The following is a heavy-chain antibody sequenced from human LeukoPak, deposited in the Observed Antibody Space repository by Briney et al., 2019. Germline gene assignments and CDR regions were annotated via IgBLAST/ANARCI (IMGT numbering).Heavy chain of an antibody. D-gene: IGHD5-12*01. CDR3: AKDVKAWNYYYYMDV. J-gene: IGHJ6*03. CDR1: GFTFSNAW. CDR2: ISYDGSNK. V-gene: IGHV3-30*18. Sequence: PGGSLRLSCAASGFTFSNAWMSWVRQAPGKGLEWVAIISYDGSNKYYADSVKGRFTISRDNSKNTLYLQMNSLRAEDTAVYYCAKDVKAWNYYYYMDVWGKGTTVTISS.